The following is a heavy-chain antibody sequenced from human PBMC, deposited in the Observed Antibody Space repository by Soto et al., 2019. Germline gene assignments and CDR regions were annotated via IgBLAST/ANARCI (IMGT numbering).Heavy chain of an antibody. CDR1: AFIFKDYA. V-gene: IGHV3-23*01. D-gene: IGHD6-13*01. J-gene: IGHJ4*02. CDR2: ISRGGAYT. CDR3: AQDPSTWYADH. Sequence: WGSLRLSCTASAFIFKDYAMSWFRQAPGKGLGWVSTISRGGAYTHYADSVKGRFTISRDNSANILYLHMDSLGGDDTAVYYCAQDPSTWYADHWGMRTLATVAS.